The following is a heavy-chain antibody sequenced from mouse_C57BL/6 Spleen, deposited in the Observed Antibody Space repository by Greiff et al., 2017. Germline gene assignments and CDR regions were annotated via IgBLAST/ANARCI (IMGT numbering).Heavy chain of an antibody. Sequence: LVESGAELVKPGASVKISCKASGYAFSSYWMNWVKQRPGKGLEWIGQIYPGDGDTNYNGKFKGKATLTADKSSSTAYMQLSSLTSEDSAVYFCARSMSYYGSSYLDYWGQGTTLTVSS. CDR1: GYAFSSYW. D-gene: IGHD1-1*01. V-gene: IGHV1-80*01. CDR2: IYPGDGDT. CDR3: ARSMSYYGSSYLDY. J-gene: IGHJ2*01.